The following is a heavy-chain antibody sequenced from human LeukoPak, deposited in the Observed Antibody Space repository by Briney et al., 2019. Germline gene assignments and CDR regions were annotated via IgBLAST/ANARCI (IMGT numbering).Heavy chain of an antibody. CDR1: GFTFSSYE. V-gene: IGHV3-48*03. D-gene: IGHD3-10*01. Sequence: GGSLRLSCAVSGFTFSSYEMNWVRQAPGKGLEWVSYISSSGGTIYYADSVKGRFTISRDNAKNSLYLQMNSLRAEDTALYHCARAGTYYYGSGRYLGAFDIWGQGTMVTVSS. CDR2: ISSSGGTI. J-gene: IGHJ3*02. CDR3: ARAGTYYYGSGRYLGAFDI.